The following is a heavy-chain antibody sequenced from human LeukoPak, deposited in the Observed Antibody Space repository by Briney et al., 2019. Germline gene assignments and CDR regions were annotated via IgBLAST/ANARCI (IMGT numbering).Heavy chain of an antibody. V-gene: IGHV3-48*04. D-gene: IGHD1-26*01. CDR2: ISSRSSNK. CDR3: AREGWDLNALDI. Sequence: PGGSLRLSCAASGFTFSTYTMNWVRQAPGKGLMWVSYISSRSSNKYYADSVKGRFTISRDNAKNSLYLQMDSLRADDTAVYYCAREGWDLNALDIWGQGTMVTVPP. J-gene: IGHJ3*02. CDR1: GFTFSTYT.